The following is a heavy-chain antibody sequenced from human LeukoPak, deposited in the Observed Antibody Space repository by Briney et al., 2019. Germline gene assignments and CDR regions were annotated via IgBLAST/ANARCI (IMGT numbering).Heavy chain of an antibody. CDR3: ARTPGLHAFDI. CDR1: GFTVSSNY. V-gene: IGHV3-53*01. J-gene: IGHJ3*02. CDR2: IYSGGST. Sequence: GGSLRLSCAASGFTVSSNYMNWVRQAPGKGLEWVSVIYSGGSTYYADSVKGRFTISRDNSKNTLSLQMNSLRAEDAAVYYCARTPGLHAFDIWGQGTMVTVSS.